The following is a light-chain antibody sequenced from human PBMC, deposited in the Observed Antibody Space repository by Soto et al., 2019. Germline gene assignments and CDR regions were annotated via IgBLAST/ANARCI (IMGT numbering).Light chain of an antibody. CDR3: HQRQSWPRT. J-gene: IGKJ1*01. Sequence: AALSSFPGDRVTLSCRASQYINTRLAWYQHRPGQAPRLLIYQTSIRAAGIPARFSASGSGTDFTLTISDVQPEDFALYYCHQRQSWPRTFGQGTKVAIK. CDR2: QTS. V-gene: IGKV3-11*01. CDR1: QYINTR.